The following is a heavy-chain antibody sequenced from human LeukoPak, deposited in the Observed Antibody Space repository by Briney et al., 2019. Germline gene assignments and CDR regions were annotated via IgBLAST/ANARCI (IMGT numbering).Heavy chain of an antibody. V-gene: IGHV5-51*01. Sequence: GESLEISCKGSGYVFPNYWIAWVRQMPGKGLEWMGIIFPGDSDTRYSPSFQGQVTISADKSISTAYLQWSSLKASDTAVYYCARQRSIAARPFDYWGQGTLVTVSS. J-gene: IGHJ4*02. CDR3: ARQRSIAARPFDY. CDR1: GYVFPNYW. D-gene: IGHD6-6*01. CDR2: IFPGDSDT.